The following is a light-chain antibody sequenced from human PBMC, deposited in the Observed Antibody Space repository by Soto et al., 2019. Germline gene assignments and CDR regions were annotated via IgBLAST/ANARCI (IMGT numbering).Light chain of an antibody. CDR2: EDS. V-gene: IGLV3-21*02. J-gene: IGLJ2*01. CDR1: NIGRKS. CDR3: QVWDSTSPWVV. Sequence: SYELTQPPSVSVAPGQTARITCGGNNIGRKSVHWYQQKPGQAPVLVVYEDSARPSGIPERFSGSNSGNTATLTVSRVEAGDEADYFCQVWDSTSPWVVFGGGTKLTVL.